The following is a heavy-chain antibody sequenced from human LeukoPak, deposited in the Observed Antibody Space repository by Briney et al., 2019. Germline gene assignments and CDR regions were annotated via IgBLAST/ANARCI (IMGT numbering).Heavy chain of an antibody. CDR3: AKGPMRGWFDP. D-gene: IGHD3-22*01. CDR2: INHSGSS. J-gene: IGHJ5*02. V-gene: IGHV4-34*01. Sequence: SETLSLTCAVYGGSFSGYYWSWIRQPPGKGLEWIGEINHSGSSNYNPSLKSRVTISVDTSKNQFSLKLSSVTAADTAVYYCAKGPMRGWFDPWGQGTLVTVSS. CDR1: GGSFSGYY.